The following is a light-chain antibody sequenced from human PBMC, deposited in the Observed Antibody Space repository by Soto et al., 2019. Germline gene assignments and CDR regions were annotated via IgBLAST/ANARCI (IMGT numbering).Light chain of an antibody. V-gene: IGLV1-44*01. CDR1: SSNIGSNT. CDR3: AAWDDSLNGYV. CDR2: SNN. J-gene: IGLJ1*01. Sequence: QSVLTQPPSASGTPGQRVTISCSGSSSNIGSNTVNWYQQLPGTAPKLLIYSNNQRPSGVPDRFSGSKSDTSASLAISGLQSEDEADYYCAAWDDSLNGYVFGTGTKVTRP.